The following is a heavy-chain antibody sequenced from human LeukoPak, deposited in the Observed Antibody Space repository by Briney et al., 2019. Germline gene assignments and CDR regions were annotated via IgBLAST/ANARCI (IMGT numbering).Heavy chain of an antibody. CDR1: GFTFSSYS. D-gene: IGHD4-11*01. Sequence: GGSLRLSCAASGFTFSSYSMNWVRQAPGKGLEWVSSISSSSSYIYYADSVKGRFTISRDNAKNSLYLQMNSLRAEDTAVNYCARGASTVYYYYYMDVWGKGTTVAVSS. V-gene: IGHV3-21*01. CDR2: ISSSSSYI. CDR3: ARGASTVYYYYYMDV. J-gene: IGHJ6*03.